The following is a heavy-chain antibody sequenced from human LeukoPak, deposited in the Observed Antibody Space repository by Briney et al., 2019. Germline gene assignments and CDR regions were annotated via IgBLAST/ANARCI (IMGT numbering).Heavy chain of an antibody. Sequence: ASVKVSCKASGYTFTSYGISWVRQAPGQGLEWMGWISAYNGNTNYAQKLQGRVTMTTDTSTSTAYMEMRSLRSDDTALYYCARAGTESKWGLPRADYYYMDVWGKGTTVTVSS. CDR3: ARAGTESKWGLPRADYYYMDV. D-gene: IGHD7-27*01. CDR2: ISAYNGNT. J-gene: IGHJ6*03. V-gene: IGHV1-18*01. CDR1: GYTFTSYG.